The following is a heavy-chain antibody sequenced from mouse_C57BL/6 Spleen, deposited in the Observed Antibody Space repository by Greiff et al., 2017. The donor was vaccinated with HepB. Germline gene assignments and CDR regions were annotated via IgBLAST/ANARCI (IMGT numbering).Heavy chain of an antibody. CDR1: GYTFTDYY. V-gene: IGHV1-26*01. Sequence: VQLQQSGPELVKPGASVKISCTASGYTFTDYYMTWVMPSHGKSLEWIGDINPNNGGTSYNQKFKGKATLTVDKSSSTAYMELRSLTSEDSAVYYCARSGYYGSSYPWFAYWGQGTLVTVSA. J-gene: IGHJ3*01. D-gene: IGHD1-1*01. CDR2: INPNNGGT. CDR3: ARSGYYGSSYPWFAY.